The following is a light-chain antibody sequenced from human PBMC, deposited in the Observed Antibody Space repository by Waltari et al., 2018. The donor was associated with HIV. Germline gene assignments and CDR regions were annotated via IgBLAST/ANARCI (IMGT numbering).Light chain of an antibody. V-gene: IGKV3D-15*01. CDR1: ESLSTN. J-gene: IGKJ4*01. CDR2: WVS. Sequence: IVMTQSPATRSGSPGERATLPGRASESLSTNVAWYQQKPGQHPRLLIYWVSTRASGISARFSCSVSRTEFTLTISSVQSEDFAVYYCQQYIRWPLTFGGGPKVEV. CDR3: QQYIRWPLT.